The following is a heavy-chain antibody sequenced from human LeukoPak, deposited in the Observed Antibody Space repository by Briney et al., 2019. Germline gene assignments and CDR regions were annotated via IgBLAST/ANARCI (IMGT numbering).Heavy chain of an antibody. CDR3: ARAPGAALD. CDR1: GVSISSYY. V-gene: IGHV4-59*08. Sequence: SETLSLTCTVSGVSISSYYWSWIRQPPGKGLEWIGHIYYSGSTNYNPSLKSRVTISVDTSESQFSLKLSSVTAADTAVYYCARAPGAALDWGQGTLVTVSS. D-gene: IGHD2-15*01. J-gene: IGHJ4*02. CDR2: IYYSGST.